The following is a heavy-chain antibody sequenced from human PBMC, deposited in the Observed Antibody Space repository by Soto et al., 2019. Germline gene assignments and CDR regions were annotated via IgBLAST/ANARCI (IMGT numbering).Heavy chain of an antibody. CDR2: IIPILRTR. D-gene: IGHD5-12*01. J-gene: IGHJ6*02. Sequence: QVQLVQSGAEVKTLGSSLKVSCKASGGTFNSNALSWVRQAPGQGLEWMGAIIPILRTRKYAQKFLDRVTFSADESTDTAYMELTSLRSEDTAVYYCAKSRAYSVTEPALFDEMDVWGQGTTVSVSS. CDR3: AKSRAYSVTEPALFDEMDV. V-gene: IGHV1-69*01. CDR1: GGTFNSNA.